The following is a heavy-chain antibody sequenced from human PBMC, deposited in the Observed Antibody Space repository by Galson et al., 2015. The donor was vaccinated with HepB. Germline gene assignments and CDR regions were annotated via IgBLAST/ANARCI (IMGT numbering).Heavy chain of an antibody. J-gene: IGHJ1*01. V-gene: IGHV1-18*04. CDR2: INPDNGNT. CDR1: GYTFNTYG. D-gene: IGHD3-10*01. CDR3: ARGPWFGELTGILVLQH. Sequence: SVKVSCKASGYTFNTYGITYVRQAPGQGLKWVGWINPDNGNTKYAQKLQGRVTMTTDTSTSTAYMELRSLRSDDTAVYYCARGPWFGELTGILVLQHWGQGTLVTVSS.